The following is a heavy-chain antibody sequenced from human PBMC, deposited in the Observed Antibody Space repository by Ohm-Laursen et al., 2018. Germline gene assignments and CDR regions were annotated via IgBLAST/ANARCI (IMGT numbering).Heavy chain of an antibody. Sequence: SLRLSCSASGFTFSTYAMSWVRQAPGKGLEGVSGISGSGATTYYADSVKGRFTISRDNSENTLYLQMNSLRAEDTAVYYCAKAHLKNLDYWGQGSLVTVSS. CDR3: AKAHLKNLDY. CDR1: GFTFSTYA. V-gene: IGHV3-23*01. D-gene: IGHD1-14*01. CDR2: ISGSGATT. J-gene: IGHJ4*02.